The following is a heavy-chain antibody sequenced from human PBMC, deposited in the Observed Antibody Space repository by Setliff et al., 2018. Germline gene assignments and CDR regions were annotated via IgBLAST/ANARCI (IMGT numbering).Heavy chain of an antibody. V-gene: IGHV1-8*02. J-gene: IGHJ3*02. CDR3: ARRASYSGSFDAFDI. CDR2: INPNSGNT. Sequence: ASVKVSCKASGYTFTSYDINWVRQATGQGLEWMGWINPNSGNTDYAQKFQGRVTMTRNTSISTAYMELSSLRSEDTAVYYCARRASYSGSFDAFDIWGQGTMVTVSS. D-gene: IGHD1-26*01. CDR1: GYTFTSYD.